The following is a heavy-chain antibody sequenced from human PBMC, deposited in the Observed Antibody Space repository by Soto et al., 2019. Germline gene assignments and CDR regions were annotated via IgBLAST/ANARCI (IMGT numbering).Heavy chain of an antibody. CDR2: INAGNGNT. V-gene: IGHV1-3*01. J-gene: IGHJ6*02. Sequence: GASVKVSCKASGYTFTSYAMHWVRQAPGQRLEWMGWINAGNGNTKYSQKFQGRVTITRDTSASTAYMELSSLRSEDTAVYYCARDPHRGYSSGWYNSRYYGMDVWGQGTTVTVSS. CDR1: GYTFTSYA. D-gene: IGHD6-19*01. CDR3: ARDPHRGYSSGWYNSRYYGMDV.